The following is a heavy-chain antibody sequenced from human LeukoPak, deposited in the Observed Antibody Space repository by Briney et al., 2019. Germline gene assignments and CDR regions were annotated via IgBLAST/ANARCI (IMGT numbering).Heavy chain of an antibody. V-gene: IGHV3-23*01. Sequence: GGSLRLSCEASGFTFGSYAMYWVRQAPGKGLEWVAGIFGSGGSPHYADSVKGRFIISRDNPRNTVYLQINSLRDEDTAVYYCGKTTVGYSSGQKPAWPVDYWGQGTLVTVSS. CDR3: GKTTVGYSSGQKPAWPVDY. CDR1: GFTFGSYA. CDR2: IFGSGGSP. D-gene: IGHD5-18*01. J-gene: IGHJ4*02.